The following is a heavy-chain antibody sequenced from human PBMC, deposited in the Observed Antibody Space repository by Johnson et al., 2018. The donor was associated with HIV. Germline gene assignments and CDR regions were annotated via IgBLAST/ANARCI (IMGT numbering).Heavy chain of an antibody. Sequence: VQLMESGGGVVQPGRSLRLSCAASGFTFSSYAMHWVRQAPGKGLEWVAVISYDGSNKYYADSVKGRFTISRDNSKNSLYLQMNSLRAEDTAVYFCATVWRNEGRHAFDIWGQGTMVTVSS. CDR2: ISYDGSNK. J-gene: IGHJ3*02. CDR3: ATVWRNEGRHAFDI. D-gene: IGHD1-1*01. V-gene: IGHV3-30*14. CDR1: GFTFSSYA.